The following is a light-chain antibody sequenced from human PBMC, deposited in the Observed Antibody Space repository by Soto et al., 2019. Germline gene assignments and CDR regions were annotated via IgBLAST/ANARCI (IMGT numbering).Light chain of an antibody. J-gene: IGLJ2*01. Sequence: QSALTQPASVSGSPGQSITISCTGTSSDVGGYNYVSWYQQHPGKAPKLMIYEVSNRPSGVSNRFSGSKSGNTASLTISGLQAVDEADYYCSSYTSSSTLVFGEGTTLTVL. CDR1: SSDVGGYNY. V-gene: IGLV2-14*01. CDR3: SSYTSSSTLV. CDR2: EVS.